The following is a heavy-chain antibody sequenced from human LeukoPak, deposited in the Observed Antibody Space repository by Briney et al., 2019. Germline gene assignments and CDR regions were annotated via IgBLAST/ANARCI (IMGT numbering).Heavy chain of an antibody. Sequence: PGGSLRLSCAASGVTVSSNYMSWVRQAPGKGLEWVSVIYSGGSTYYADSVKGRFTISRDNSKNTLYLQMNSLRAEDTAVYYCASPLTYSSGWSDYFDYWGQGTLVTVSS. J-gene: IGHJ4*02. CDR3: ASPLTYSSGWSDYFDY. CDR1: GVTVSSNY. CDR2: IYSGGST. V-gene: IGHV3-53*01. D-gene: IGHD6-19*01.